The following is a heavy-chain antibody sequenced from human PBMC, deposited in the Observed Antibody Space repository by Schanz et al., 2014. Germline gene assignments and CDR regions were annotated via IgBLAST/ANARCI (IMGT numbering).Heavy chain of an antibody. V-gene: IGHV3-23*04. CDR2: LSGSGAGT. J-gene: IGHJ4*02. CDR3: AKDGRLPYYGTGSDFDY. CDR1: GFTFSDYY. Sequence: VQLVESGGGVVQPGRSLRLSCAASGFTFSDYYMTWIRQAPGKGLEWVSTLSGSGAGTFYADSVKGRFTISRDNSENTLYLQMNSLRAGDTAVYYCAKDGRLPYYGTGSDFDYWGQGTLVAVSS. D-gene: IGHD3-22*01.